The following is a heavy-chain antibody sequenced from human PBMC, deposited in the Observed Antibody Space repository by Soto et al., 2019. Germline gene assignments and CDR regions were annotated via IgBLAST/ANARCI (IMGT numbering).Heavy chain of an antibody. Sequence: GGSLRLSCAASGFTFSSYGMHWVRQAPGKGLEWVAVISYDGSNKYYADSVKGRFTISRDNSKNTLYLQMNSLRAEDTAVYYCAKESSYGSRYYYYGMDVWGQGTTVTVSS. CDR1: GFTFSSYG. CDR2: ISYDGSNK. V-gene: IGHV3-30*18. D-gene: IGHD5-18*01. J-gene: IGHJ6*02. CDR3: AKESSYGSRYYYYGMDV.